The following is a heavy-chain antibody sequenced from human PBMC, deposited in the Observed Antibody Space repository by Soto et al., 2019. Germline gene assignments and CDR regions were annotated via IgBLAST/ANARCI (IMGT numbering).Heavy chain of an antibody. D-gene: IGHD1-7*01. CDR3: ARRYGTTFDY. CDR1: WGSSSPYY. J-gene: IGHJ4*02. V-gene: IGHV4-59*01. Sequence: SETLSLPCTVSWGSSSPYYWARIRQPPGKGLEWVGYIYYSGSTSYNPSLKSRVTISVGTSKNQFSLKLSSVTAADTAVYYCARRYGTTFDYWGQGTLVTVSS. CDR2: IYYSGST.